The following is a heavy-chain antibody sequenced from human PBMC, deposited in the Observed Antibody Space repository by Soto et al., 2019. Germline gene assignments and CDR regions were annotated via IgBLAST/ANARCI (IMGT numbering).Heavy chain of an antibody. CDR3: ARANPTYYYDSSGYGGAFDI. CDR2: IYYSGST. Sequence: QVQLQESGPGLVKPSQTLSLTCTVSGGSISSGDYYWSWIRQPPGKGLEWIGYIYYSGSTYYNPSLKSRVTISVDTSKNQFSLKLSSVTAADTAVYYCARANPTYYYDSSGYGGAFDIWGQGTMVTVSS. V-gene: IGHV4-30-4*01. CDR1: GGSISSGDYY. J-gene: IGHJ3*02. D-gene: IGHD3-22*01.